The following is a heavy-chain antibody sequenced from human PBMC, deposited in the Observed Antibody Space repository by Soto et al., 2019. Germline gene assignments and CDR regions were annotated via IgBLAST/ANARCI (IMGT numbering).Heavy chain of an antibody. Sequence: EVQLVESGGGLVQPGGSRRISCSASGFTVRSNYMTWVRQAPGKGLEWVPTIYSDGTTYYADSVKGRFTISRDNSKNTLYLQMDSLRAEDTAVYYCARGSSNYNFWGQGTLVTVSS. D-gene: IGHD4-4*01. CDR3: ARGSSNYNF. CDR2: IYSDGTT. J-gene: IGHJ4*02. V-gene: IGHV3-53*01. CDR1: GFTVRSNY.